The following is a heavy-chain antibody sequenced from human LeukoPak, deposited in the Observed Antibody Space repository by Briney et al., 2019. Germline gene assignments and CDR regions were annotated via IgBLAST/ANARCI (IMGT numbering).Heavy chain of an antibody. CDR3: APDGYYYGSGSSNWFDP. CDR2: FDPEDGET. Sequence: ASVKVSCKVSVYTLTELSMHWVRQAPGKGLEWMGGFDPEDGETIYAQKFQGRVTMTEDTSTDTAYMELSSLGSEDTAVYYCAPDGYYYGSGSSNWFDPWGQGTLITVSS. J-gene: IGHJ5*02. V-gene: IGHV1-24*01. D-gene: IGHD3-10*01. CDR1: VYTLTELS.